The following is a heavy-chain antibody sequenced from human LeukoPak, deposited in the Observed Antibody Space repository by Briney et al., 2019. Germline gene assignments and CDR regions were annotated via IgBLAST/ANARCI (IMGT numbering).Heavy chain of an antibody. CDR3: ARGPRSSWRGGFDY. D-gene: IGHD6-13*01. Sequence: ASVKVSCKAPGGTFSSYAIGWVRQAPGQGLEWMGGIIPIFGTANYAQKFQGRVTITADESTSTAYMELSSLRSEDTAVYYCARGPRSSWRGGFDYWGQGTLVTVSS. CDR2: IIPIFGTA. J-gene: IGHJ4*02. CDR1: GGTFSSYA. V-gene: IGHV1-69*13.